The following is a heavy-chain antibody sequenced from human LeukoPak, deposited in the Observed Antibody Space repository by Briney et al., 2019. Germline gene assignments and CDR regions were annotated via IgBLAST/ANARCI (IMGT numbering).Heavy chain of an antibody. D-gene: IGHD3-22*01. Sequence: SGTLSLTCTVSGVSVSSGSYYWSWIRQPPGKGLEWIGYIYYSGSTNYNPSLKSRVTISVDTSKNQFSLKLSSVTAADTAVYYCARDDSSGYYHYWGQGTLVTVSS. CDR1: GVSVSSGSYY. J-gene: IGHJ4*02. CDR3: ARDDSSGYYHY. V-gene: IGHV4-61*01. CDR2: IYYSGST.